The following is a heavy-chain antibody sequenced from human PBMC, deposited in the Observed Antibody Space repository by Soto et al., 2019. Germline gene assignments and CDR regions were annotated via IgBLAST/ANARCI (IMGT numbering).Heavy chain of an antibody. D-gene: IGHD5-18*01. CDR3: AKDRQLGSSLYYFDY. CDR1: GFTFSSYG. V-gene: IGHV3-30*18. CDR2: ISYHGSNK. J-gene: IGHJ4*02. Sequence: GGSLRLSCAASGFTFSSYGMHWVRQAPGKGLEWVAVISYHGSNKDYGDSVRGQFTISRDNSKNTLYLQMNSLRGEDTAVYYCAKDRQLGSSLYYFDYWGQGTLVTVSS.